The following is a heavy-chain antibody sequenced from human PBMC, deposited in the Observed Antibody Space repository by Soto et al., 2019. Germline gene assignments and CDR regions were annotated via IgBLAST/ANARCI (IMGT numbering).Heavy chain of an antibody. D-gene: IGHD1-26*01. J-gene: IGHJ3*02. CDR3: AKKGYYNDAFDI. Sequence: PGGSLRLSCAASGFTFSSYAMSWVRQAPGKGLEWVSAISGSGGSTYYADSVKGRFTISRDNFKNTLYLQMNSLRAEDTAVYYCAKKGYYNDAFDIWGQGTMVTVSS. V-gene: IGHV3-23*01. CDR2: ISGSGGST. CDR1: GFTFSSYA.